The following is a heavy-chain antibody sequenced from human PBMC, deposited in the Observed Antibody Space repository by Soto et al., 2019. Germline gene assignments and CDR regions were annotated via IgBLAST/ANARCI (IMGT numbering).Heavy chain of an antibody. D-gene: IGHD6-13*01. CDR1: GDSVSSNSAA. V-gene: IGHV6-1*01. Sequence: PSQTLSLTCAISGDSVSSNSAAWNWIRQSPSRGLEWLGRTYYRSKWYNDYAVSVKSRITINPDTSKNQFSLQLNSVTPEDTAVYYCPRDRVEWSSSWSRAHYYYYYGMDVWGQGTTVTVS. CDR3: PRDRVEWSSSWSRAHYYYYYGMDV. J-gene: IGHJ6*02. CDR2: TYYRSKWYN.